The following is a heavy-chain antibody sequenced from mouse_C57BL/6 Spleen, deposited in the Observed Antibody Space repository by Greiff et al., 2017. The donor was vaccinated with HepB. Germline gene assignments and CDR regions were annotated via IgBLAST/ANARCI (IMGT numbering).Heavy chain of an antibody. CDR1: GYAFSSSW. J-gene: IGHJ2*01. Sequence: VQLQQSGPELVKPGASVKISCKASGYAFSSSWMNWVKQRPGKGLEWIGRIYPGDGDTNYNGKFKGKATLTADKSSSTAYMQLSSLTSEDSAVYFCARSPMTTVVDYWGQGTTLTVSS. CDR2: IYPGDGDT. CDR3: ARSPMTTVVDY. V-gene: IGHV1-82*01. D-gene: IGHD1-1*01.